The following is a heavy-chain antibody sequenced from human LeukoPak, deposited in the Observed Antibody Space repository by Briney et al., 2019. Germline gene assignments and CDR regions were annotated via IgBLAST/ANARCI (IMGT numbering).Heavy chain of an antibody. CDR2: IYYSGST. Sequence: SETLSLTCTVSGGSISSYYWSWIRQPPGKGLEWIGYIYYSGSTNYNPSLKSRVTISVDTSKNQFSLKLSSVTAADTAVYYCAGDPRHWYYDILTGYPGPNYYYYGMDVWGQGTTVTVSS. J-gene: IGHJ6*02. CDR3: AGDPRHWYYDILTGYPGPNYYYYGMDV. V-gene: IGHV4-59*01. D-gene: IGHD3-9*01. CDR1: GGSISSYY.